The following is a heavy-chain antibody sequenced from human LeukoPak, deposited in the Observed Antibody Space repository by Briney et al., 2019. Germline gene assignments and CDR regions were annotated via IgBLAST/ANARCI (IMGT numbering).Heavy chain of an antibody. V-gene: IGHV4-39*07. CDR3: ARVTGYVMEDYFDY. Sequence: SETLSLTCAVSGVSSSSSNSYWGWIRQPPGKGLEWIGSIYYSGNTYYNASLKSRVTISVDTSKNQFSLRLSSVTAADTAVYYCARVTGYVMEDYFDYWGQGTLVTVSS. J-gene: IGHJ4*02. CDR2: IYYSGNT. D-gene: IGHD6-13*01. CDR1: GVSSSSSNSY.